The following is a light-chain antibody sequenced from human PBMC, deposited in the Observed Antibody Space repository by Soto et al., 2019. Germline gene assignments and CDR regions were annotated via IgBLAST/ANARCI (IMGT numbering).Light chain of an antibody. CDR2: DSS. J-gene: IGKJ4*01. CDR1: QTISNS. Sequence: EIALTHSPSTLSLSPGERATLSCRASQTISNSLAWYQEKPGQAPRLLIYDSSNRATGIPPRFSGSGSGTDFTLTISSLEPEDFAVYYCQQRNSWPPPTFGGGTRVEI. CDR3: QQRNSWPPPT. V-gene: IGKV3-11*01.